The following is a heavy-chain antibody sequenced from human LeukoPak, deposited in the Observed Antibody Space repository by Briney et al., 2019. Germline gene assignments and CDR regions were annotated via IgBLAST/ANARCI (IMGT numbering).Heavy chain of an antibody. V-gene: IGHV3-74*01. D-gene: IGHD1-14*01. J-gene: IGHJ1*01. CDR3: ARGLVPGILVY. CDR2: INSDESIT. Sequence: GGSLRLSWAASGFTFSSSWIDWVRQAPRKRLGWVSRINSDESITTYADSVEGRFTISRDHAKNTLYLQMNRLRAEDTAVYYCARGLVPGILVYWGQGTPVTVSS. CDR1: GFTFSSSW.